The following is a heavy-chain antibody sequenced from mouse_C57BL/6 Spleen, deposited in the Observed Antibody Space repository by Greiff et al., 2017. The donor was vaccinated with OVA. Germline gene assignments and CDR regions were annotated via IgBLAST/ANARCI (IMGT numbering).Heavy chain of an antibody. V-gene: IGHV1-26*01. D-gene: IGHD2-4*01. CDR1: GYTFTDYY. J-gene: IGHJ2*01. CDR3: ARRDYTHFDY. Sequence: EVQLQQSGPELVKPGASVKISCKASGYTFTDYYLNWVKQSHGKSLAWIGDINPNNGGTSYNQKFKGKATLTVDTSSSTAYMELRSLTSEDSAGYYCARRDYTHFDYWGQGTTLTVSS. CDR2: INPNNGGT.